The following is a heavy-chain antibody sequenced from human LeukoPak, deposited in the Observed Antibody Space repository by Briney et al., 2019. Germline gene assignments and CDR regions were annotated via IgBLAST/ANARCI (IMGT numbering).Heavy chain of an antibody. CDR2: ISSSSSYI. Sequence: GGSLRLSCAASGFTFSSYSMNWVRQAPGKGLEWVSSISSSSSYIYYADSVKGRFTISRDNAKNSLYLQMNSLRAEDTAVYYCASASSGYCSGGICNGNAFDTWGQGTMVTVSS. CDR1: GFTFSSYS. CDR3: ASASSGYCSGGICNGNAFDT. V-gene: IGHV3-21*01. J-gene: IGHJ3*02. D-gene: IGHD2-15*01.